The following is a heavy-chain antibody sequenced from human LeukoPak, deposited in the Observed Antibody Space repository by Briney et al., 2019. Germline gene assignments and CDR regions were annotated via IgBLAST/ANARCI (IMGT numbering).Heavy chain of an antibody. Sequence: SETLSLTCSVSGGSITYYYWSWIRQPAGKGLEWIGRIQTSGKTNYNPSFKSRVTISVDTSKNQFSLKLSSVTAADTAVYYCARATSGSSTWYAFDIWGQGTMVTVSS. J-gene: IGHJ3*02. D-gene: IGHD6-13*01. CDR2: IQTSGKT. V-gene: IGHV4-4*07. CDR3: ARATSGSSTWYAFDI. CDR1: GGSITYYY.